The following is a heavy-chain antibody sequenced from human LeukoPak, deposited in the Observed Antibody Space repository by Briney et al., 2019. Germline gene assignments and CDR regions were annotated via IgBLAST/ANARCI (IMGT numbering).Heavy chain of an antibody. CDR3: ARMKGIAARPFDY. D-gene: IGHD6-6*01. J-gene: IGHJ4*02. Sequence: SETLSLTCTVSGSSISSSSYYWGWIRQPPGKGLEWIGSIYYSGSTYYNPSLKSRVTISVDTSKNQFSLKLSSVTAADTAVYYCARMKGIAARPFDYWGQGTLVTVSS. CDR1: GSSISSSSYY. CDR2: IYYSGST. V-gene: IGHV4-39*01.